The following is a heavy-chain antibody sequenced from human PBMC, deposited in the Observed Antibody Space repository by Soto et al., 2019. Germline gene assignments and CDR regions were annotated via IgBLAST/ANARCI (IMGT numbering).Heavy chain of an antibody. CDR2: ISWDGGYK. Sequence: EVQLVESGGGLVQPGRSLRLSCAASGFTFGDYAMHWVRQAPGQGLEWVSGISWDGGYKGYADTVKGRFTISRDNAKKSLYLEMNRLRVEDTVLYYCAKDGAYCNSISCKDAFDYWGQGTTVTAS. D-gene: IGHD2-2*01. V-gene: IGHV3-9*01. CDR3: AKDGAYCNSISCKDAFDY. CDR1: GFTFGDYA. J-gene: IGHJ3*01.